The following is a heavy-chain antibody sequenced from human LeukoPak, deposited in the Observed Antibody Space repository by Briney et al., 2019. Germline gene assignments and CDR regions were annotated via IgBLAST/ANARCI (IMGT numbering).Heavy chain of an antibody. J-gene: IGHJ4*02. CDR1: GFTFSNYA. D-gene: IGHD3-9*01. CDR2: ITGSGGGT. V-gene: IGHV3-23*01. Sequence: PGASLRLSCAASGFTFSNYAMSWVRQAPGKGLEWVSAITGSGGGTYYADSVKGRFTISRDNSKNTLYLQMNSLRAEDTAVYYCAKWGDYDVLTGYYGPDYWGQGTLVTVSS. CDR3: AKWGDYDVLTGYYGPDY.